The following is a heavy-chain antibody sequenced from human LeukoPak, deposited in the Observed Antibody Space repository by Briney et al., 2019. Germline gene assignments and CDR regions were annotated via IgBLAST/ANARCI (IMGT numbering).Heavy chain of an antibody. CDR2: IYYSGFT. CDR1: GGSLTGFH. V-gene: IGHV4-59*01. D-gene: IGHD5-18*01. CDR3: VRGGEYSYLAPWGLDV. Sequence: SEALPLTCTVSGGSLTGFHWSWIRQPPGKRPVWIGYIYYSGFTNYDSSVKSRVTMSMDASKNQFSLKLTSVTAADTAVYYCVRGGEYSYLAPWGLDVWGQGITVIVSS. J-gene: IGHJ6*02.